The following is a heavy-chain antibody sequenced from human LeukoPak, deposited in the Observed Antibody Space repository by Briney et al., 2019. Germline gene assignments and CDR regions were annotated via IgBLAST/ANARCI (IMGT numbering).Heavy chain of an antibody. CDR2: INHSGNP. CDR3: ARRNWGFHYNWFDP. Sequence: SETLSLTCAVYGGCFSGYQWNWIRQPPGSGLEWIGEINHSGNPNYNPSLKSRVTISMDMSKNQFSLRLNSVTAADTAVYYCARRNWGFHYNWFDPWGQGTLVTVSS. D-gene: IGHD7-27*01. V-gene: IGHV4-34*01. CDR1: GGCFSGYQ. J-gene: IGHJ5*02.